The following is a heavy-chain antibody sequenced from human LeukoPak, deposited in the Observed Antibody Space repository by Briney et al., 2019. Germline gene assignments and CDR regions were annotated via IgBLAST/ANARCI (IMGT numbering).Heavy chain of an antibody. V-gene: IGHV3-30*04. D-gene: IGHD6-13*01. J-gene: IGHJ4*02. Sequence: GGTLRLSCAASGFTFSSYAMHWVRQAPGKGLEWVAVISYDGSNKYYADSVKGRFTISRDNSKNTLYLQMNSLRAEDTAVYYCARDSSSWDYWGQGTLVTVSS. CDR2: ISYDGSNK. CDR1: GFTFSSYA. CDR3: ARDSSSWDY.